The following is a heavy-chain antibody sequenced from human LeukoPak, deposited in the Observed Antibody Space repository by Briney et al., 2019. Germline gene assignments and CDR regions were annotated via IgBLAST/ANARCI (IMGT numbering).Heavy chain of an antibody. D-gene: IGHD3-3*01. Sequence: SETLSLTXTVSGGSISSSSCYWGWIRQPPGKGLEWIGSIYYSGSTYYNPSLKSRVTISVDTSKNQFSLKLSSVTAADTAVYYCARSPLYYDFWSGYYLMDVWGKGTTVTVSS. J-gene: IGHJ6*04. V-gene: IGHV4-39*01. CDR2: IYYSGST. CDR1: GGSISSSSCY. CDR3: ARSPLYYDFWSGYYLMDV.